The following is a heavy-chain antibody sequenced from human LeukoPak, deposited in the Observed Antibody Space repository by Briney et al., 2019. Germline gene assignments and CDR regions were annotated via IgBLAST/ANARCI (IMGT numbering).Heavy chain of an antibody. CDR2: VSYDGANT. Sequence: GGSLRLSCAASGFTFSSHSMHWVRQAPGKGLEWVALVSYDGANTYYSRSVMGRFTISRDNSKNTLCLQMNSLRPEDTALYYCARDNGYSNGHAFDCWGQGTLVTVSS. D-gene: IGHD6-19*01. J-gene: IGHJ4*02. CDR1: GFTFSSHS. CDR3: ARDNGYSNGHAFDC. V-gene: IGHV3-30-3*01.